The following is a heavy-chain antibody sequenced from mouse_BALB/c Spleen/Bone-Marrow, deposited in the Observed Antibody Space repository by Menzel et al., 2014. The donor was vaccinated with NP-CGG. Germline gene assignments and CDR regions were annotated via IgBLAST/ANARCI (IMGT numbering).Heavy chain of an antibody. CDR3: AREDITTVVEMDY. CDR2: ILPGSGNT. D-gene: IGHD1-1*01. Sequence: QVQLQQSGAELMKPGASVKISCVATGYTFSSYWIEWVKQRPGHGLEWIGEILPGSGNTNYNEKFKDKATFTADTSSNTAYMQLSSLTSEDSAVYYCAREDITTVVEMDYWGQGTSVTVSS. V-gene: IGHV1-9*01. J-gene: IGHJ4*01. CDR1: GYTFSSYW.